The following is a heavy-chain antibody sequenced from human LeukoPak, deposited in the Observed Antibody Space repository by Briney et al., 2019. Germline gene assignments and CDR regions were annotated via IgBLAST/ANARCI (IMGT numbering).Heavy chain of an antibody. J-gene: IGHJ4*02. V-gene: IGHV3-7*01. CDR3: ARDTDGSLDY. Sequence: PGGSLRLSCAASGFTFSSYAMHWVRQAPGKGLEWVANIKQDASTKHYADSLKGRFTISRDNPKNSLYLQMNSLRADDTAVYYCARDTDGSLDYWGQGFLVTVAS. CDR1: GFTFSSYA. CDR2: IKQDASTK. D-gene: IGHD1-26*01.